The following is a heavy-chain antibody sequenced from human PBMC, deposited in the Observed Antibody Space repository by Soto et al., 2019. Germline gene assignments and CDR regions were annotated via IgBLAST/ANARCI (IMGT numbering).Heavy chain of an antibody. CDR2: INAGDATT. CDR3: TRGTVITGALFDS. J-gene: IGHJ4*02. D-gene: IGHD4-17*01. CDR1: GYTFTSYA. V-gene: IGHV1-3*01. Sequence: QVHLVQSGAGVKRPGASVKVSCQASGYTFTSYAIHWVRPAPGQSLEWMGWINAGDATTKYSQKFQGRVTITRDTSASTAYMEVRSLRFEDTAVYYCTRGTVITGALFDSWGQGTLVTVSS.